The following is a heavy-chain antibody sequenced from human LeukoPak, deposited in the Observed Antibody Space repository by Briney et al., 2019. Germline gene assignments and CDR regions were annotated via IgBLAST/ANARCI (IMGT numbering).Heavy chain of an antibody. CDR1: GFTFSSYW. J-gene: IGHJ3*02. Sequence: GGSRRLSCAASGFTFSSYWMSWVRQAPGKGLEWVSVIYSGGSTYYADSVKGRFTISRDNSKNTLYLQMNSLRAEDTAVYYCARGRALGPAYGGNSIWGQGTMVTVSS. CDR3: ARGRALGPAYGGNSI. D-gene: IGHD4-23*01. V-gene: IGHV3-53*01. CDR2: IYSGGST.